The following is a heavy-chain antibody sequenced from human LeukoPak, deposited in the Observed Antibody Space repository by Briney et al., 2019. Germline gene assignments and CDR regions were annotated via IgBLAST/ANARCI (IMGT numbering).Heavy chain of an antibody. V-gene: IGHV5-51*01. Sequence: GESLKISCRGSGYIFTNSWIGWVRQMPGKGLEWMGIIYPGDSDTRYNPSFQGHVTISADKSVSTAYLQWRSLNASDTAMYYCATLDGYSYDYWGQGTLVTVSS. J-gene: IGHJ4*02. D-gene: IGHD5-18*01. CDR3: ATLDGYSYDY. CDR2: IYPGDSDT. CDR1: GYIFTNSW.